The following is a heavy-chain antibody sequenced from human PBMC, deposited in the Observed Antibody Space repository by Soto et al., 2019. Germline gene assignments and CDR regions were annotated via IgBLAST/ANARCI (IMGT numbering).Heavy chain of an antibody. CDR1: GGSFSGYY. J-gene: IGHJ4*02. CDR2: INHSGST. V-gene: IGHV4-34*01. Sequence: QVQLQQWGAGLLKPSETLSLTCAVYGGSFSGYYWSWIRQPPGKGLEWIGEINHSGSTNYNPSLTRRVXXSXDXXKNQSSRKLSSVTAADTAVYYCARGERVRGWPYAYWGQGTLVTVSS. CDR3: ARGERVRGWPYAY. D-gene: IGHD3-10*01.